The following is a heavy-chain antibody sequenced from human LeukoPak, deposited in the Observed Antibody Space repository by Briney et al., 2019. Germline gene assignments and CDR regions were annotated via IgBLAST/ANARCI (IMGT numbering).Heavy chain of an antibody. CDR2: VTSDGSNT. J-gene: IGHJ4*02. CDR3: AKRYANGWNFDY. D-gene: IGHD2-2*01. Sequence: GGSLRLSCAASGFIFNNYDMHWVRQAPGEGLEWVALVTSDGSNTYYADSVKGRFTISRGNSKNTVYLQLNSLRAEDTAVYYCAKRYANGWNFDYWGQGTLVTVSS. V-gene: IGHV3-30*18. CDR1: GFIFNNYD.